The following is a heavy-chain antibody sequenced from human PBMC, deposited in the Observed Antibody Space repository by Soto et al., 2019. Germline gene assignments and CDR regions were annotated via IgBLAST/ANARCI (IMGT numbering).Heavy chain of an antibody. CDR1: GGTFSSYA. V-gene: IGHV1-69*13. J-gene: IGHJ4*02. Sequence: GASVKVSCKASGGTFSSYAISWLRQAPGQGLEWMGGIIPIFGTANYAQKFQGRVTITADESTSTAYMELSSLRSEDTAVYYCARGIVGALGPNWGQGTLVTVSS. CDR2: IIPIFGTA. D-gene: IGHD1-26*01. CDR3: ARGIVGALGPN.